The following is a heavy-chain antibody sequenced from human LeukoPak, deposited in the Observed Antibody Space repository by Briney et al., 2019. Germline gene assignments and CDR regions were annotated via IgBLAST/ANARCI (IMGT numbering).Heavy chain of an antibody. CDR1: GFTFSSYS. V-gene: IGHV3-21*04. CDR2: ISNSGDSI. Sequence: GGSLRLSCAASGFTFSSYSMNWVRQAPGKGLEWVSSISNSGDSIFYADSVKGRLTISRDNAKNSLYLQINSLRAEDTAVYYCARDRGSGWYGDLGFWGQGTLVTVSS. J-gene: IGHJ4*02. CDR3: ARDRGSGWYGDLGF. D-gene: IGHD6-19*01.